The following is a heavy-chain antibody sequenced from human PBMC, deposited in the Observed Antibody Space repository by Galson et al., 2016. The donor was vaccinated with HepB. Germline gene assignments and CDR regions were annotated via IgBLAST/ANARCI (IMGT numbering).Heavy chain of an antibody. J-gene: IGHJ4*02. V-gene: IGHV1-46*01. CDR1: GRKFSGYY. CDR3: ATAHEGFDN. CDR2: INPSGNET. Sequence: SVKVSCKASGRKFSGYYVHWLRQAPGQGLEWMGIINPSGNETTYARELQARVTLTRDTSTNTAYMALRGLTSEDTALYYCATAHEGFDNCGLGSLITVSS.